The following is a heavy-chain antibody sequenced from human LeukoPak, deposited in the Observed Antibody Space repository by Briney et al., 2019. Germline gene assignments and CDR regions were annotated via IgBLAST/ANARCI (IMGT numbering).Heavy chain of an antibody. D-gene: IGHD2-21*02. CDR2: INPNSGGT. J-gene: IGHJ4*02. CDR1: GYTFTGYY. Sequence: GASVKVFCKASGYTFTGYYMHWVRQAPGQGLEWMGRINPNSGGTNYAQKFQGRVTMTRDTSISTAYMELSRLRSDDTAVYYCARDFPIVVVAGGDYWGQGTLVTVSS. V-gene: IGHV1-2*06. CDR3: ARDFPIVVVAGGDY.